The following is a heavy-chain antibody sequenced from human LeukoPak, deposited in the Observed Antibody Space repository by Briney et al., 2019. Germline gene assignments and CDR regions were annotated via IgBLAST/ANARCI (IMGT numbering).Heavy chain of an antibody. CDR3: ARDLKRGYSSGRYSWGTGSSNDY. CDR1: GYSFTSYG. CDR2: ISAYNGNA. J-gene: IGHJ4*02. V-gene: IGHV1-18*01. Sequence: ASVKVSCKASGYSFTSYGISWVRQAPGQGLEWMGWISAYNGNANYAQKLQGRVTMTTDTSTSTAYMELRSLRSDDTAVYYCARDLKRGYSSGRYSWGTGSSNDYWGQGTLVTVSS. D-gene: IGHD6-19*01.